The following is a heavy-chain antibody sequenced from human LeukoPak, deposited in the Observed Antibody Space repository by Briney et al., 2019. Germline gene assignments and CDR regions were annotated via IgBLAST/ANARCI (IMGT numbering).Heavy chain of an antibody. CDR2: LYYDGRT. CDR3: ASARWDS. D-gene: IGHD5-24*01. J-gene: IGHJ4*02. CDR1: GDSVSSSNYY. V-gene: IGHV4-39*06. Sequence: SETLSLTCTVFGDSVSSSNYYWAWFRQPPGKGLDWIGSLYYDGRTYYSPSLESRVTVSVDTSKNQFALKLTSVTAADTAMYYCASARWDSWGQGTLVTVSS.